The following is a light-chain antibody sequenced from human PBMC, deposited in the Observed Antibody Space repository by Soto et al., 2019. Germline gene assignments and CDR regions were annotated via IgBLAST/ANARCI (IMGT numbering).Light chain of an antibody. CDR1: SSDVGGYDY. V-gene: IGLV2-14*01. J-gene: IGLJ3*02. CDR2: EVS. Sequence: QSALTQPASVSGPPGQSITISCSGSSSDVGGYDYVSWYQQHPGKAPKLIIYEVSNRPSGVSNRFSGSKSGNTASLTISGLQAEDEADYYCLSYTSKNPRVFGGGTQLTVL. CDR3: LSYTSKNPRV.